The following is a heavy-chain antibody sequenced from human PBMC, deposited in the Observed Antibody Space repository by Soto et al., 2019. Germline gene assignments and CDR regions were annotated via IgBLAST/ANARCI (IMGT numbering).Heavy chain of an antibody. CDR3: AREGSVAGTSLIDS. V-gene: IGHV3-33*01. CDR2: IWHDGSEK. D-gene: IGHD6-19*01. Sequence: QVQLVESGGGVVQPGRSLRLSCAASGFTFSDYGMHWVRQAPGKGLEWVAVIWHDGSEKYYADSVKGRFNISRDNSKNTLYLNVNNLRVEDTAVYYCAREGSVAGTSLIDSWGQGALVTLSS. J-gene: IGHJ4*02. CDR1: GFTFSDYG.